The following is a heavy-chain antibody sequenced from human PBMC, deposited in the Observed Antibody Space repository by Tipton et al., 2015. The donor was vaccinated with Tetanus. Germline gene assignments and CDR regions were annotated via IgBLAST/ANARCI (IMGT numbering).Heavy chain of an antibody. D-gene: IGHD3-10*01. CDR1: GFAFSSYY. V-gene: IGHV3-30*03. Sequence: SLRLSCVASGFAFSSYYMHWVRQTPGKGLEWLAVLSYDGTHEHYADSVKGRFTISRDNSRNSLYLQMSSLRDDDTAMYYCVRDDSGRGLDYWGKGTLVTVSS. CDR2: LSYDGTHE. CDR3: VRDDSGRGLDY. J-gene: IGHJ4*02.